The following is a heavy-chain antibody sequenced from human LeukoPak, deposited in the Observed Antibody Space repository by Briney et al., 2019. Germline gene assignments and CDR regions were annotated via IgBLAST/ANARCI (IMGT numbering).Heavy chain of an antibody. V-gene: IGHV3-74*01. CDR3: ARVQNEWQLLPGFDY. J-gene: IGHJ4*02. D-gene: IGHD1-26*01. CDR1: GFTFTRYW. CDR2: INTDGSST. Sequence: GGSPRLSCAASGFTFTRYWMHWVRQAPGKGLVWVSRINTDGSSTAYADSVKGRFTISRDNAKNTVYLQMNSLRAEDTAVYYCARVQNEWQLLPGFDYWGQGTLVTVSS.